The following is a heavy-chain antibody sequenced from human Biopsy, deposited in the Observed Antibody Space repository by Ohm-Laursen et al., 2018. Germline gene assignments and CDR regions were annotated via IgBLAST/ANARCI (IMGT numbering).Heavy chain of an antibody. J-gene: IGHJ4*02. D-gene: IGHD5-18*01. CDR3: AKARTLDTAIDFDY. V-gene: IGHV4-4*07. CDR2: FYSSGSS. CDR1: GDSISNSY. Sequence: TLSLTWIVSGDSISNSYWTWIRQPSGKGLERIGRFYSSGSSSYNPSLKSRVTMSIDASMNQFSLKLTSVTAADTAVYYCAKARTLDTAIDFDYWGQGTLVTVSS.